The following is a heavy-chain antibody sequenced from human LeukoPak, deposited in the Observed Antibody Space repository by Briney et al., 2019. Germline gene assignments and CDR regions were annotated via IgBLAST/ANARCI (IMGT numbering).Heavy chain of an antibody. Sequence: ASVKVSCKVSGYTFTGFYMHWVRQAPGQGLEWMGWINPRSGDTNYTQKFQGRVTMTRDTSICTAYMELSRLTSDDTAVYYCARSLDTAMAHWGQGTLVTVSS. J-gene: IGHJ4*02. CDR1: GYTFTGFY. D-gene: IGHD5-18*01. V-gene: IGHV1-2*02. CDR2: INPRSGDT. CDR3: ARSLDTAMAH.